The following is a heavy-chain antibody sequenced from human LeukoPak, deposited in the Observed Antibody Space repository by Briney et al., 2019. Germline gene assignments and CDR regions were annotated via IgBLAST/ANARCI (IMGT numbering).Heavy chain of an antibody. CDR2: ISGSGGSA. J-gene: IGHJ4*02. V-gene: IGHV3-23*01. CDR1: GFTFSSYA. Sequence: QPGGSPRLSCAASGFTFSSYAMSWVRQAPGKGLEWVSAISGSGGSAYYADSVKGRFTISRDNSKNTLYLQMNSLRAEDTAVYYCAKDHFGQQLVDGYFDYWGQGTLVTVSS. CDR3: AKDHFGQQLVDGYFDY. D-gene: IGHD6-13*01.